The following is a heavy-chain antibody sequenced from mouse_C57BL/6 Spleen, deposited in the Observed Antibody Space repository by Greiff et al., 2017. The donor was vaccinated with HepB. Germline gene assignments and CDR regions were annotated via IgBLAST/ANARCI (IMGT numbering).Heavy chain of an antibody. CDR3: ARHGHGSSPFAY. V-gene: IGHV5-12*01. CDR1: GFTFSDYY. CDR2: ISNGGGST. Sequence: EVQLVESGGGLVQPGGSLKLSCAASGFTFSDYYMYWVRQTPEKRLEWVAYISNGGGSTYYPDTVKGRFTISRDNAKNTRYLQMSRLKSEDTAMYYCARHGHGSSPFAYWGQGTLVTVSA. D-gene: IGHD1-1*01. J-gene: IGHJ3*01.